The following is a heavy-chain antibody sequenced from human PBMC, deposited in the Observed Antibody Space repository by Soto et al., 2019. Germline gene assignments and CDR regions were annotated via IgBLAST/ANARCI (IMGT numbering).Heavy chain of an antibody. J-gene: IGHJ6*02. D-gene: IGHD3-16*02. Sequence: SETLSLTCAVYGGSFSGYYWTWIRQPPGKGLEWIGEINHSGNTNYNPSLKGRVSISVDTSKNQFSLTLSSVTAAEMAVYFCARETAYDYVWGSYRPAYYGMDVWGRGTTVTVSS. CDR2: INHSGNT. CDR1: GGSFSGYY. CDR3: ARETAYDYVWGSYRPAYYGMDV. V-gene: IGHV4-34*01.